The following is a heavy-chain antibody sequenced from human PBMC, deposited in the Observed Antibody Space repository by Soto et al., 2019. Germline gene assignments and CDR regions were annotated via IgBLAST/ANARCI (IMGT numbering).Heavy chain of an antibody. CDR3: ARPAEARIDVAGEINWFDP. Sequence: ASVKVSCKASGYTFTSYAMHWVRQAPGQRLEWMGWINAGNGNTKYSQKFQGRVTITRDTSASTAYMELSSLRSEDTAVYYCARPAEARIDVAGEINWFDPWGQGTLVTVSS. J-gene: IGHJ5*02. V-gene: IGHV1-3*01. D-gene: IGHD6-19*01. CDR1: GYTFTSYA. CDR2: INAGNGNT.